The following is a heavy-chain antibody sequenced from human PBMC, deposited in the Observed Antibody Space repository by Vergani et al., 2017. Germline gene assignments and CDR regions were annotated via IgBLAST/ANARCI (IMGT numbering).Heavy chain of an antibody. CDR2: IYYNENN. CDR3: EGCVRDEGVRNGGTIENWFDP. V-gene: IGHV4-39*01. Sequence: QLQLQESGPGLVKPSETLSLTCTVSGGSITYGAFYWGWIRQSPGKGLEWFGSIYYNENNFYTPSLDSRVTLSIDTTKNQFSLKLKSVTAADTAVYYCEGCVRDEGVRNGGTIENWFDPWGQGTLVTVSS. D-gene: IGHD5-24*01. CDR1: GGSITYGAFY. J-gene: IGHJ5*02.